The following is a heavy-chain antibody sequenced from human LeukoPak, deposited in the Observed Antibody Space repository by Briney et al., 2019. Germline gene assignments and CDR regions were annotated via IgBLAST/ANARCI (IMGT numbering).Heavy chain of an antibody. CDR1: DDSITMYY. CDR3: ARGRVSSSTWYSTYYYYFYMDV. V-gene: IGHV4-59*01. CDR2: VDHTGST. D-gene: IGHD1-1*01. Sequence: SETLSLTCSVSDDSITMYYWTWIRQPPGKGLEWIGYVDHTGSTNFNPSLNGRVSISRDTTDNLFSLRLRSVTAADTAVYFCARGRVSSSTWYSTYYYYFYMDVWGKGTTVTVSS. J-gene: IGHJ6*03.